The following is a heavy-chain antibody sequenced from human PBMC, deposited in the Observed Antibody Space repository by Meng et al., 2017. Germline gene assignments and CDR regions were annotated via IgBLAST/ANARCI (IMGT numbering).Heavy chain of an antibody. CDR3: AKASPPIYGSGLYYFDY. D-gene: IGHD3-10*01. Sequence: GGSLRLSCAASGFTFDDYAMHWVRQAPGKGLEWVSGISWNSGSIGYADSVKGRFTISRDNAKNSLYLQMNSLRAEDMALYYCAKASPPIYGSGLYYFDYWGQGTLVTVSS. CDR1: GFTFDDYA. V-gene: IGHV3-9*03. J-gene: IGHJ4*02. CDR2: ISWNSGSI.